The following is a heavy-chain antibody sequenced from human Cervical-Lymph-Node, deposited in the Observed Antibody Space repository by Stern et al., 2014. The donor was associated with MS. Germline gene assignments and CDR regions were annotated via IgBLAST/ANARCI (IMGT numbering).Heavy chain of an antibody. V-gene: IGHV3-30*03. CDR1: GFTFSSYG. D-gene: IGHD2-8*01. CDR2: ISYDGNHK. J-gene: IGHJ4*02. Sequence: QLVQSGGAVVQPGRSLRLSCAASGFTFSSYGMHWVRQATGKGLEWVTVISYDGNHKYYAASLKGRFTISRDNSKNTLHLQMNSVTPDDTAIYYCARDYEDTSMLFDHWGQGTLVTVSS. CDR3: ARDYEDTSMLFDH.